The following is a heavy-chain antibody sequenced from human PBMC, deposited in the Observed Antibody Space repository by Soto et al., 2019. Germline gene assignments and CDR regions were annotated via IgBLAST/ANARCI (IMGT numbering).Heavy chain of an antibody. CDR2: IYPGDSDT. J-gene: IGHJ4*02. D-gene: IGHD1-1*01. CDR3: ARHRHPTKKLFKYYFDY. CDR1: GYSFTSYW. Sequence: PGESLKISCKGSGYSFTSYWIGWVRQMPGKGLEWMGIIYPGDSDTRYSPSFQGQVTISADKSISTAYLQWSSLKASDTAMYYCARHRHPTKKLFKYYFDYWGQGTLVTVSS. V-gene: IGHV5-51*01.